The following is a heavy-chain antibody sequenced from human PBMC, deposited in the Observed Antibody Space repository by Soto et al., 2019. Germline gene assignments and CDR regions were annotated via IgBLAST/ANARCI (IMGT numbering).Heavy chain of an antibody. Sequence: EVQLLESGGGLVQPGGSLRLSCAASGFTFSSYAMSWVRQAPGKGLEWVSAISGSGGSTYYADSVKGRFTISRDNSKNTLYLQMNSLRAEDTAVYYCATHPLNYYDSSGYIQPSYYFDYWGQGTLVTVSS. CDR2: ISGSGGST. CDR3: ATHPLNYYDSSGYIQPSYYFDY. V-gene: IGHV3-23*01. J-gene: IGHJ4*02. CDR1: GFTFSSYA. D-gene: IGHD3-22*01.